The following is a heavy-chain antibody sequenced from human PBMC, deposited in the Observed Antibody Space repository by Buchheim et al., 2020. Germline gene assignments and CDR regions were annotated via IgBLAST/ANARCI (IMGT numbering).Heavy chain of an antibody. CDR2: IWYDGSKK. V-gene: IGHV3-33*01. D-gene: IGHD5-18*01. Sequence: QVQLVESGGGVVQPGRSLRLSCAASGFTFSSYGMHWVRQAPGKGLEWVAVIWYDGSKKYYADSVKGRFTISRDNYKNTLYLQMNSLRAEDTAVYYCAREGIQLWLRGTFDYWGQRTL. CDR3: AREGIQLWLRGTFDY. CDR1: GFTFSSYG. J-gene: IGHJ4*02.